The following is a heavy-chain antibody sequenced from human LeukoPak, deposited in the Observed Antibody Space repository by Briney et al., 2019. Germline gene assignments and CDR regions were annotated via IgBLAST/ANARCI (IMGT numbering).Heavy chain of an antibody. Sequence: SQTLSLTCTVSGGSISSGDYYWSWIRQHPGKGLEWIGYIYYSGSTHYNPSLKSRVTISVDTSKNQFSLKLNSVTAADTAVYYCATYYYGSGMNSFDYWGQGTLVTVSS. CDR3: ATYYYGSGMNSFDY. D-gene: IGHD3-10*01. V-gene: IGHV4-31*03. J-gene: IGHJ4*02. CDR1: GGSISSGDYY. CDR2: IYYSGST.